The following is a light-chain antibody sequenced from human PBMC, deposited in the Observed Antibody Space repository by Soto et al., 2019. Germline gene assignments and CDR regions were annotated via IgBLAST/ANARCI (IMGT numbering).Light chain of an antibody. J-gene: IGKJ5*01. CDR3: QQSYSIPDT. CDR1: QSISSY. Sequence: DIQMTQSPFSLSASVADRLTITCQASQSISSYLNWYQQKPGTAPKLLIYAASSLQSGVPSRFSGSGSGTDFTLTISSLQPEDFATYYCQQSYSIPDTFGQGTRREIK. V-gene: IGKV1-39*01. CDR2: AAS.